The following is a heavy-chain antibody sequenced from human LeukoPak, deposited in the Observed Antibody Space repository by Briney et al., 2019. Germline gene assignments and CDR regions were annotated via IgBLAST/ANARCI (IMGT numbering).Heavy chain of an antibody. V-gene: IGHV1-69*04. J-gene: IGHJ5*02. CDR2: IIPILGIA. CDR1: GGTFSSYA. D-gene: IGHD6-13*01. Sequence: SVKVSCKASGGTFSSYAISWVRQAPGQGLEWMGRIIPILGIANYAQKFQGRVTITADKSTSTAYMELSSLRSEDTAVYYCARGKQQLVIRGIWFDPWGQGTLVTVSS. CDR3: ARGKQQLVIRGIWFDP.